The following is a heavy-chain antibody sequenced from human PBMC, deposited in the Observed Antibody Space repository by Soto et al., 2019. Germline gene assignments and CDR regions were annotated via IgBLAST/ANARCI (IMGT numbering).Heavy chain of an antibody. CDR3: ATPFLTRSSWRNTLGEASKYGTDV. V-gene: IGHV4-39*01. CDR2: GYYDGNT. CDR1: GGSISITSSD. J-gene: IGHJ6*01. Sequence: PSETLAVTCKFSGGSISITSSDWSWVRQPPGKGIDWIASGYYDGNTYYNPSLKSRISISIDSSKNEFSLRLRSVTAADTAIYYCATPFLTRSSWRNTLGEASKYGTDVWGQGTPVTVSS. D-gene: IGHD3-16*01.